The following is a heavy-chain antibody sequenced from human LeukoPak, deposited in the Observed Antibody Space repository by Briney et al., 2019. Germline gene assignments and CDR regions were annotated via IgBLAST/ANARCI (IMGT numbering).Heavy chain of an antibody. Sequence: GGSLRLSCAASGFTFSSHGMHWVRQAPGKGLEWVALIRYDGSNKKYADSVKGRFTISRDNSKNTLYLQMNSLRAEDTAVYHCAKSSGGFGELNLVRYHYMDVWGKGTTVTISS. CDR2: IRYDGSNK. CDR3: AKSSGGFGELNLVRYHYMDV. J-gene: IGHJ6*03. V-gene: IGHV3-30*02. D-gene: IGHD3-10*01. CDR1: GFTFSSHG.